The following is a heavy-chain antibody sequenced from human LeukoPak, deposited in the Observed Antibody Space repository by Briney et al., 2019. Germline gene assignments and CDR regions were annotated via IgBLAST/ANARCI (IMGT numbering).Heavy chain of an antibody. Sequence: ASVKVSCKASGYTFTSYAMHWVRQAPGQGLEWMGWINTNTGNPTYAQGFTGRFVFSLDTSVSTAYLQISSLKAEDTAVYYCARGGPITTGPRTTQGYFDYWGQGTLVTVSS. V-gene: IGHV7-4-1*02. D-gene: IGHD1-1*01. CDR3: ARGGPITTGPRTTQGYFDY. J-gene: IGHJ4*02. CDR1: GYTFTSYA. CDR2: INTNTGNP.